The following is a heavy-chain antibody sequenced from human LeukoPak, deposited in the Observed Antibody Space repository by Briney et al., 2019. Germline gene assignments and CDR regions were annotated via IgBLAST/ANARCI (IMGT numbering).Heavy chain of an antibody. V-gene: IGHV3-74*01. CDR1: GFTSGIYA. J-gene: IGHJ4*02. CDR2: INRDESST. D-gene: IGHD6-25*01. Sequence: PGGSLRLSCAASGFTSGIYAMSWVRQAPGKGLVWVSRINRDESSTNYADPVKGRFTISRDNAKNTLYLQMNSLRAEDTAVYYCARGGIYLDYWGQGTLVTVSS. CDR3: ARGGIYLDY.